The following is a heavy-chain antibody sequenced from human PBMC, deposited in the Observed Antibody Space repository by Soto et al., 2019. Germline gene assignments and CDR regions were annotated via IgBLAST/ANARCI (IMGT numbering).Heavy chain of an antibody. CDR1: GFTFSSYA. Sequence: GGSLRLSCAASGFTFSSYAMSWVRLAPGKGLEWVSAISGSGGSTYYADSVKGRFTISRDNSKNTLYLQMNSLRAEDTAVYYCAKDLHGSEYVYWGQGTLVTVSS. V-gene: IGHV3-23*01. J-gene: IGHJ4*02. D-gene: IGHD3-10*01. CDR2: ISGSGGST. CDR3: AKDLHGSEYVY.